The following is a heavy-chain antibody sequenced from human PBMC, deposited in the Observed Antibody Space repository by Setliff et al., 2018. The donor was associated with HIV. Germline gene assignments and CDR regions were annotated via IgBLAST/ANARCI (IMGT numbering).Heavy chain of an antibody. CDR1: GDSISSHY. CDR3: ARGSYYYYNMDV. V-gene: IGHV4-4*07. Sequence: SETLSLTCTSSGDSISSHYWTWVRQPAGKGLEWIGRMYHTGMSNYNPSLKSRVTMSVSPSKNQFSLKLTSVTAADTAVYYCARGSYYYYNMDVWGKGTTVTVSS. CDR2: MYHTGMS. J-gene: IGHJ6*04.